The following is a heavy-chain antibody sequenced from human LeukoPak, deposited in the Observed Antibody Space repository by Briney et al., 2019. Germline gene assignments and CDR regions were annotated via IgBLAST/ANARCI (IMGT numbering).Heavy chain of an antibody. J-gene: IGHJ4*02. CDR2: FDPEDGET. CDR1: GYTLTELS. Sequence: RASVKVSCKVSGYTLTELSMHWVRQAPGKGPEWMGGFDPEDGETIYAQKFQGRVTMTEDTSTDTAYMELSSLRSEDTAVYYCATANVLGGWYVVSSFDYWGQGTLVTVSS. CDR3: ATANVLGGWYVVSSFDY. D-gene: IGHD6-19*01. V-gene: IGHV1-24*01.